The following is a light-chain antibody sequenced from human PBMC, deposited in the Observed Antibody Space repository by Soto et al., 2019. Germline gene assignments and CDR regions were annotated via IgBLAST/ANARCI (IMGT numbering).Light chain of an antibody. V-gene: IGKV1-8*01. Sequence: IRMTQSSASFSASTGASVTITCRASQGISSYLAWYQQKPGGAPKRLIHSASTLHNGVPSRFSGTGSGTEFTLTISSLQPEDFATYYCLQHNTYPRTFGQGAKVDIK. CDR1: QGISSY. J-gene: IGKJ1*01. CDR3: LQHNTYPRT. CDR2: SAS.